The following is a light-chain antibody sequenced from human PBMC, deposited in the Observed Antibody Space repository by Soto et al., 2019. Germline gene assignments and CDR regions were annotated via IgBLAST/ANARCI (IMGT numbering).Light chain of an antibody. CDR2: NVY. J-gene: IGLJ1*01. Sequence: QSVLTQPASVSGSPGQSITISCTGTSSDVGAYNFVSWHQQYPGKAPKLMIYNVYDRPSGISYRFSGSKSGNTASLTISGLQGEDEADYYCSAYTVSRTYVFGTGTKLTVL. CDR1: SSDVGAYNF. V-gene: IGLV2-14*03. CDR3: SAYTVSRTYV.